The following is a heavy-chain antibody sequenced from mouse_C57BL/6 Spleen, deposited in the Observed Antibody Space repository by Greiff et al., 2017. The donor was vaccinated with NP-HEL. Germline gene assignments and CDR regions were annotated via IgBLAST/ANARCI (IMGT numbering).Heavy chain of an antibody. Sequence: QVQLQQPGAELVKPGASVKLSCKASGYTFTSYWMHWVKQRPGQGLEWIGMIHPNSGSTNYNEKFKSKATLTVDKSSSTAYMQLSSLTSEDSAVYYCARSNNWDLYYAMDYWGQGTSVTVSS. D-gene: IGHD4-1*01. V-gene: IGHV1-64*01. CDR1: GYTFTSYW. CDR3: ARSNNWDLYYAMDY. CDR2: IHPNSGST. J-gene: IGHJ4*01.